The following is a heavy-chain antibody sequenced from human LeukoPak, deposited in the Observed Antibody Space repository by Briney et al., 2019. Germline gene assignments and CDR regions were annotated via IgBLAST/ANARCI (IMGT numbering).Heavy chain of an antibody. CDR1: GYSITSSY. CDR2: IYYRGAT. D-gene: IGHD5-18*01. CDR3: ARPLKEYTCGPIDF. J-gene: IGHJ4*02. Sequence: PSETLSLTCTVSGYSITSSYWSWIRQSPGKGLEWIGYIYYRGATSYNPSLMSRVTISVDTSKNQFSLKLISVTAADTAVYYCARPLKEYTCGPIDFWGQGTLVTVSS. V-gene: IGHV4-59*08.